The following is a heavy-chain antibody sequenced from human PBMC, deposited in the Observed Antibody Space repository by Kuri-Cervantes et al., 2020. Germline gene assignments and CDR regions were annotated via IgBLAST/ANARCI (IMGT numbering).Heavy chain of an antibody. CDR3: ARAPYYDSSGYYLFDY. J-gene: IGHJ4*02. V-gene: IGHV3-23*01. D-gene: IGHD3-22*01. CDR2: ISGSGGGT. CDR1: GFTFSSYA. Sequence: GVLKISCAASGFTFSSYAMSWVRQAPGKGLEWVSAISGSGGGTYYADSVKGRFTISRDNSKNTLYLQMNSLRAEDTAVYYCARAPYYDSSGYYLFDYWGQGTLVTVSS.